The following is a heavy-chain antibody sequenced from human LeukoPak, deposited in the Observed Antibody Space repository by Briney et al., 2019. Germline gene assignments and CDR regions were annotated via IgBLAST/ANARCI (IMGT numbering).Heavy chain of an antibody. CDR2: ISSSSSTI. D-gene: IGHD2-2*02. CDR3: ARRGYCSSTSCYNPLDY. Sequence: GGSLRLSCAASGFTFSSYSMNWVRQAPGKGLEWVSYISSSSSTIYYADSVKGRFTISRDNAKNSLYLQMNSLRAEDTAVYYCARRGYCSSTSCYNPLDYWGQGTLVTVSS. CDR1: GFTFSSYS. J-gene: IGHJ4*02. V-gene: IGHV3-48*04.